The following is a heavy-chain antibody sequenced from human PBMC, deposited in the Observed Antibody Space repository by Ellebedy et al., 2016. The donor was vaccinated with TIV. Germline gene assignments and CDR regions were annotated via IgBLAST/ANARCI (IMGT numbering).Heavy chain of an antibody. D-gene: IGHD1-20*01. CDR2: IQTGGDT. CDR1: GFTVSYTY. J-gene: IGHJ3*02. CDR3: ARRITGTYGDDALDI. V-gene: IGHV3-53*01. Sequence: GESLKISCAASGFTVSYTYMSWVRQAPGKGLEWVSAIQTGGDTYYADSVRGRFTISRDSSKNTLYLQMNSLRAEDTAVYYCARRITGTYGDDALDIWGQGTMVTVSS.